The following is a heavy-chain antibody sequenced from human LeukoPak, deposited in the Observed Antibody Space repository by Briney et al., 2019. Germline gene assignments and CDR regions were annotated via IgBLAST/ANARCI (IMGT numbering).Heavy chain of an antibody. J-gene: IGHJ5*02. Sequence: QPGGSLRLSCAASGFTFSSYWMHWVRQAPGKGLVWVSRINSDGSSTNYADSVKGRFTISRDNAKNTLYLQMNSLRAEDTAVYYRARDRSSSWYWFDPWGQGTLVTVSS. D-gene: IGHD6-13*01. V-gene: IGHV3-74*01. CDR2: INSDGSST. CDR3: ARDRSSSWYWFDP. CDR1: GFTFSSYW.